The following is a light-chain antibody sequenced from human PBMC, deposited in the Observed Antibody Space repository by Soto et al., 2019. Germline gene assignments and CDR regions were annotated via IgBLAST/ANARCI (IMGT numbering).Light chain of an antibody. V-gene: IGKV3-15*01. CDR1: QSVSSD. Sequence: EIVMTQSPATLSVSPGEGVTLSCRASQSVSSDLAWYQQKPGQSPRLLMYGASTRATDIPARFSGGGSGTEFTLTISSLQSEDVAIYYCQQYHDWPPLTFGPGTKVDI. J-gene: IGKJ3*01. CDR3: QQYHDWPPLT. CDR2: GAS.